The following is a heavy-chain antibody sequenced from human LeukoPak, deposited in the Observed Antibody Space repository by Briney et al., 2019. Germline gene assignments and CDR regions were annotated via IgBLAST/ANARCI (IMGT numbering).Heavy chain of an antibody. CDR3: ARDRRATVTETSVKYGMDV. Sequence: GGSLRLSCAASGFTFSSYAMHWVRQAPGKGLEWVSPISSSSSYIYYADSVKGRFTISRDNAKNSLYLQMNSLRAEDTAVYYCARDRRATVTETSVKYGMDVWGKGTTVTVSS. D-gene: IGHD4-17*01. J-gene: IGHJ6*04. V-gene: IGHV3-21*01. CDR1: GFTFSSYA. CDR2: ISSSSSYI.